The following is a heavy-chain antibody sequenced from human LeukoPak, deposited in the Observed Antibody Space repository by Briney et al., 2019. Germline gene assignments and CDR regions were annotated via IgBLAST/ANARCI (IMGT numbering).Heavy chain of an antibody. CDR2: ISYDGSNK. CDR1: GFTFSSYA. J-gene: IGHJ4*02. CDR3: ARDPPSREGYYFDY. V-gene: IGHV3-30*04. Sequence: GRSLRLSCAASGFTFSSYAMHWVRQVPGKGLEWVAVISYDGSNKYYADSVKGRFTISRDNSKNTLYLQMNSLRAEDTAVYYCARDPPSREGYYFDYWGQGTLVTVSS.